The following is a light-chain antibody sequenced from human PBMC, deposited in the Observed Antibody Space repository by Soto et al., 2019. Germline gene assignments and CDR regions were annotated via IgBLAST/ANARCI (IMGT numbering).Light chain of an antibody. Sequence: DIQMTQSPSSLSASVGDRVTITCRASQSVSNYLHWYQQKPGKAPNLLIYDASSLQSGVPSRFSGSGSWTDFTLTISSLQREDFATYYCQQSYYNPTFGQGTKVEIK. J-gene: IGKJ1*01. CDR3: QQSYYNPT. CDR1: QSVSNY. CDR2: DAS. V-gene: IGKV1-39*01.